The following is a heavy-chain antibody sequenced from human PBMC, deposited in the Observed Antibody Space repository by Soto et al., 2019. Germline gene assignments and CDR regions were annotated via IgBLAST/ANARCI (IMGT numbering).Heavy chain of an antibody. D-gene: IGHD1-1*01. Sequence: EVQLEESGGVVVQPGGSLRLSCAASGFTFDDYTMHWVRQAPGKGLEWVSLISWDGNDTYYADSVKGRFTISRDNSKNSLYLQMNSLRTEDTALYYCAKDISSYYGVDVWGQGTTVTVSS. CDR1: GFTFDDYT. V-gene: IGHV3-43*01. CDR2: ISWDGNDT. CDR3: AKDISSYYGVDV. J-gene: IGHJ6*02.